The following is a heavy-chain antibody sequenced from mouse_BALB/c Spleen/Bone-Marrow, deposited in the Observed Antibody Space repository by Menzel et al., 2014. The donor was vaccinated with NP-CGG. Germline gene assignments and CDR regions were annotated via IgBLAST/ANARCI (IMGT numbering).Heavy chain of an antibody. J-gene: IGHJ2*01. CDR2: ISNGGST. CDR1: GFTFSTYA. Sequence: EVKLVESGGGLVKPGGSLKLSCAASGFTFSTYAMSWVRQTPEKRLEGVASISNGGSTYYQDSVKGRFTISRDNARNILYLQMSSLRSEDTAMYYCARAPQLLYYFDYWGQGTTLTVSS. CDR3: ARAPQLLYYFDY. D-gene: IGHD4-1*02. V-gene: IGHV5-6-5*01.